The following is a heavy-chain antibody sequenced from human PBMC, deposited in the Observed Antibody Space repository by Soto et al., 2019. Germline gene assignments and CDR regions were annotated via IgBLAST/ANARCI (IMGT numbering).Heavy chain of an antibody. CDR2: ISGSGGST. V-gene: IGHV3-23*01. D-gene: IGHD5-12*01. J-gene: IGHJ6*02. CDR1: GFTFSSYA. CDR3: AKGALGRDGYNSHHYYGMDV. Sequence: EVQLLESGGGLVQPGGSLRLSCAASGFTFSSYAMSWVRQAPGKGLEWVSAISGSGGSTYYADSVKGRFTISRDNSKNTLYLQMNSLRAEDTAVYYCAKGALGRDGYNSHHYYGMDVWGQGTTVTVSS.